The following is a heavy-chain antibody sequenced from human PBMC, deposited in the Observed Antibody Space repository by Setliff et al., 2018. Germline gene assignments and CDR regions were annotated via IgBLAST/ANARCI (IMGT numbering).Heavy chain of an antibody. CDR3: ASMGATRDY. Sequence: SETLSLTCAVSGYSISSGYYWSWIRQPAGKGLEWIGRIYTSGSTNYNPSLKSRVTISVDTSKNQFSLRLSSVTAADTAVYYCASMGATRDYWGQGTLVTVSS. CDR2: IYTSGST. CDR1: GYSISSGYY. D-gene: IGHD1-26*01. V-gene: IGHV4-61*02. J-gene: IGHJ4*02.